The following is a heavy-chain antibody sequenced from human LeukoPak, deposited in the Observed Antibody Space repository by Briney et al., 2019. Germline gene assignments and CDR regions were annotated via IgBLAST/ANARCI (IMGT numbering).Heavy chain of an antibody. D-gene: IGHD1-26*01. Sequence: PGGSLRLSCAASGFTFSSYSMNWVRQAPGKGLEWVSSISSSSSYIYYADSVKGRFTISRDNAKNSLYLQMNSLRAEDTAVYYCARGEPSGSYSWDYWGQGTLVTVSS. J-gene: IGHJ4*02. CDR2: ISSSSSYI. V-gene: IGHV3-21*01. CDR1: GFTFSSYS. CDR3: ARGEPSGSYSWDY.